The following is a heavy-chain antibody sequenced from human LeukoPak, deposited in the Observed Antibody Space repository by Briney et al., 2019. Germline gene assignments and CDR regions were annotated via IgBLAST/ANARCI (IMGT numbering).Heavy chain of an antibody. CDR2: ISGDGSSI. D-gene: IGHD2-8*01. Sequence: PGGSLRLSCVASGFTFRNYYMHWVRQVPGKGLVWVSRISGDGSSIFYADSVKGRFTISRDNAKNSLYVQMNSLRADDSAVYYCARSSNGVCIQWGQGTLVTVSS. J-gene: IGHJ4*02. CDR3: ARSSNGVCIQ. CDR1: GFTFRNYY. V-gene: IGHV3-74*01.